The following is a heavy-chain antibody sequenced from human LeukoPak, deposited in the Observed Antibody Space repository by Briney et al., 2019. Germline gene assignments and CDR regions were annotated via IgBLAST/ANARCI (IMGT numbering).Heavy chain of an antibody. D-gene: IGHD2-15*01. CDR2: IYATGIT. Sequence: SETLSLTYTISGGSFGSYGWNWIRQPAGKGLEWIGRIYATGITLYDPSLNSRVTMSVDTSTNQFSLNLPSVRAAHTAVYYCASGDSGGATRFDYWGQGTLVTVSS. CDR1: GGSFGSYG. V-gene: IGHV4-4*07. CDR3: ASGDSGGATRFDY. J-gene: IGHJ4*02.